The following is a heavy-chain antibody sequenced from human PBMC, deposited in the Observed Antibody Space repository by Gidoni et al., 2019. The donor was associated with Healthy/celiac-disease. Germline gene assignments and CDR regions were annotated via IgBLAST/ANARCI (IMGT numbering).Heavy chain of an antibody. CDR3: ATPMTHGMDV. CDR2: IYYSGST. J-gene: IGHJ6*02. Sequence: QLQLQESGPGLVKPSDTLSLTCTVSGGSISSSSYSWGWIRQPPGKGLEWIGSIYYSGSTYYNPALKSRVTISVDTYKNQFSLKLSSVTAADTAVYYCATPMTHGMDVWGQGTTVTVSS. CDR1: GGSISSSSYS. V-gene: IGHV4-39*01. D-gene: IGHD2-21*02.